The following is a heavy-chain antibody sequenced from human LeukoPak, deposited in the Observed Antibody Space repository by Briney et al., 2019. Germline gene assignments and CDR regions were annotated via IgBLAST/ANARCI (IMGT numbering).Heavy chain of an antibody. CDR3: AKDGD. CDR1: GFTFDDYA. CDR2: ISWNSGSI. V-gene: IGHV3-9*01. J-gene: IGHJ4*02. Sequence: PGGSLRLSCAASGFTFDDYAMHWVRQAPGKGLEWVSGISWNSGSIGYADSAKGRFTISRDNAKNSLYLQMNSLRAEDTALYYCAKDGDWGQGTLVTVSS.